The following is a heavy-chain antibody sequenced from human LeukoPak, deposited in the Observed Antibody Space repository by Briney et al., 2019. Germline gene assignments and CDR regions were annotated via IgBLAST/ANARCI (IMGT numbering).Heavy chain of an antibody. CDR2: IYYSGST. CDR1: GGSISSYY. V-gene: IGHV4-59*01. Sequence: PSETLSLTCTVSGGSISSYYWSWIRQPPGKGLEWIGYIYYSGSTNYNPSLKSRVTISVDTSKNQFSLKLSSVTAADTAVYYCARERRGITMVRGVIITSRFDYWGQGTLVTVSS. D-gene: IGHD3-10*01. J-gene: IGHJ4*02. CDR3: ARERRGITMVRGVIITSRFDY.